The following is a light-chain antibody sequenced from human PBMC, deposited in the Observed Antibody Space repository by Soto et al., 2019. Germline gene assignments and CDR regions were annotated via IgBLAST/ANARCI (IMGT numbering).Light chain of an antibody. J-gene: IGKJ4*01. CDR3: QQYYSTPPT. V-gene: IGKV4-1*01. CDR2: WAS. Sequence: DIVMTQSPDSLAVSLGERATINCKSSQSVLYSSNNKNYLAWYQQKPGQPPKLLIYWASTRESGVPDRFSGSGSGTGFTLTISSLQAEDVAVYYCQQYYSTPPTFGGGTKVDIK. CDR1: QSVLYSSNNKNY.